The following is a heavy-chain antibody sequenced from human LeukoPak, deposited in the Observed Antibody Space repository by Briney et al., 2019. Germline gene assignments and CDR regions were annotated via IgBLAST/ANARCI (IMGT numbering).Heavy chain of an antibody. CDR2: INPNSGGT. J-gene: IGHJ4*02. D-gene: IGHD2-15*01. CDR3: ARRCSGGSCYSTFDY. Sequence: ASVKVSCKASGYTFTGYYMHWVRQAPVQGLEWMGWINPNSGGTNYAQKFQGRVTMTRDTSISTAYMELSRLRSDDTAVYYCARRCSGGSCYSTFDYWGQGTLVTVSS. CDR1: GYTFTGYY. V-gene: IGHV1-2*02.